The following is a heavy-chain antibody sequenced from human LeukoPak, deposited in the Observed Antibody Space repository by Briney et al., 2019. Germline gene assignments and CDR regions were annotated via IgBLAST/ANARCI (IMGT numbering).Heavy chain of an antibody. CDR3: ARPQGYQLLDFEY. CDR2: IYYSGST. D-gene: IGHD2-2*01. V-gene: IGHV4-39*01. CDR1: GGSISSSSYY. J-gene: IGHJ4*02. Sequence: PSETLSLTCTVSGGSISSSSYYCGWIRQPPGKGLEWIESIYYSGSTYYNPYLKSRVTISVDTSKNQFSLKLSSVTAADTAVYYCARPQGYQLLDFEYWGQGTLVTVSS.